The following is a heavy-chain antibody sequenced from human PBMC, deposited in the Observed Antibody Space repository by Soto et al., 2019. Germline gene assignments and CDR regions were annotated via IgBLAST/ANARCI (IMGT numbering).Heavy chain of an antibody. CDR2: IYYSGRT. V-gene: IGHV4-61*08. CDR1: GGSISSGGYS. Sequence: SETLSLTCAVSGGSISSGGYSWSWIRQPPGKGLEWIGYIYYSGRTNYNPSLKSRVTISVDTSKNQFSLKLTSVTAADTAVYYCARHPTVTEYYFDYWGRGTLVTVSS. CDR3: ARHPTVTEYYFDY. J-gene: IGHJ4*02. D-gene: IGHD4-17*01.